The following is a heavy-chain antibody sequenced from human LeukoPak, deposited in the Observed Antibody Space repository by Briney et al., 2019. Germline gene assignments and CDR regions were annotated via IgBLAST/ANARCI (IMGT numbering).Heavy chain of an antibody. V-gene: IGHV4-4*07. CDR1: GDSTSSYY. D-gene: IGHD6-6*01. CDR2: IFASGST. Sequence: PSETLSLTCTVSGDSTSSYYWSWIRQPAGKGLEWIGRIFASGSTNYNPSLKSRVTMSVDTSKNQFSLKLTSVTAADTAVYYCAREYSSSSGKNAFDIWGQGTMVTVSS. J-gene: IGHJ3*02. CDR3: AREYSSSSGKNAFDI.